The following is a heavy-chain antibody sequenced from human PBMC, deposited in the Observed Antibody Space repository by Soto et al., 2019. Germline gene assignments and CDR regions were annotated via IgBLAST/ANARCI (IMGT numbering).Heavy chain of an antibody. CDR2: ISGSGGST. D-gene: IGHD3-22*01. J-gene: IGHJ4*02. Sequence: GGSLRLSCAASGFTFSSYAMSWVRQAPGKGLEWVSAISGSGGSTYYADSVKGRFTISRDNSKNTLYLQMNSLRAEDTAVYYCAKDGHVVVMGQIDYWGQGTLVTVSS. CDR1: GFTFSSYA. CDR3: AKDGHVVVMGQIDY. V-gene: IGHV3-23*01.